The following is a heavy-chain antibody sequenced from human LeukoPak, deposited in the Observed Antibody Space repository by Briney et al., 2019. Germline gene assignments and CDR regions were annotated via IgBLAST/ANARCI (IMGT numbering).Heavy chain of an antibody. CDR2: INHSGST. D-gene: IGHD1-26*01. J-gene: IGHJ4*02. Sequence: ASETLSLTCAVYGGSFSGYYWSWIRQPPGKGLEWIGEINHSGSTNYNPSLKSRVTISVDTSKNQFSLKLSSVTAADTAVYYCARVVGAGYFDYWGQGTLVTVSS. CDR3: ARVVGAGYFDY. V-gene: IGHV4-34*01. CDR1: GGSFSGYY.